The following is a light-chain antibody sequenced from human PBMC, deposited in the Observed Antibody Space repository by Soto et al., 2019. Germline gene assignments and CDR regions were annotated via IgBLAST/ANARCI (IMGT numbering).Light chain of an antibody. CDR3: QQYHSYPLT. J-gene: IGKJ4*01. CDR2: KTS. CDR1: QGVSPW. Sequence: DFQMTQSPSTLSTSVGDTVTITCQASQGVSPWLAWYQQKPGKAPNLLIYKTSNLEGGVPSRFSGSGYGTELTLTISSLQPDDFATYYCQQYHSYPLTFGGGTKVEIK. V-gene: IGKV1-5*03.